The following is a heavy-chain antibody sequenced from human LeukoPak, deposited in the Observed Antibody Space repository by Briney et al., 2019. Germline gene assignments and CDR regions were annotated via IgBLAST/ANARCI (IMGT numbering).Heavy chain of an antibody. J-gene: IGHJ3*02. CDR2: IYYSGST. CDR3: ARGEWFGELLYAFDI. CDR1: GGSISSGGYY. V-gene: IGHV4-31*03. D-gene: IGHD3-10*01. Sequence: PSQTLSLTCTVSGGSISSGGYYWSWIHQHPGKGLEWIGYIYYSGSTYYNPSLKSRVTISVDTSKNQFSLKLSSVTAADTAVYYCARGEWFGELLYAFDIWGQGTMVTVSS.